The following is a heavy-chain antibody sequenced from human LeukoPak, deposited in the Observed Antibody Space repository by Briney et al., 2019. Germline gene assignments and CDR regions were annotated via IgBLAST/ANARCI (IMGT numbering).Heavy chain of an antibody. V-gene: IGHV4-59*01. CDR1: GGSISSYY. J-gene: IGHJ6*03. D-gene: IGHD1-7*01. Sequence: PSETLSLTCTVSGGSISSYYWSWIRQPPGKGLEWIGYIYYSGSTNYNPSLKSRVTISVDTSKNQFSLKLSSVTAADTAVYYRARVNWNYRDYYYYMDVWGKGTTVTVSS. CDR3: ARVNWNYRDYYYYMDV. CDR2: IYYSGST.